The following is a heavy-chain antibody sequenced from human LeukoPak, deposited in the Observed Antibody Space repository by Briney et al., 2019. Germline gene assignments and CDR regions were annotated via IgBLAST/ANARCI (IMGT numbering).Heavy chain of an antibody. Sequence: GGSLRLSCAASGFALRSYTVTWVRQAPGKGLEWVSSISSTSAYIYYAESVKGRFSISRNNVDNVVHLQMSSLTNEDTAVYYCARVAVAGPTGWFDSWGQGTLVTVSS. J-gene: IGHJ5*01. CDR1: GFALRSYT. CDR3: ARVAVAGPTGWFDS. D-gene: IGHD6-19*01. CDR2: ISSTSAYI. V-gene: IGHV3-21*01.